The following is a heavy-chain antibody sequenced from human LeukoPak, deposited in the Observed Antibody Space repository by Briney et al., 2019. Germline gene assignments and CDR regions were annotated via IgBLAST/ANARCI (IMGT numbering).Heavy chain of an antibody. Sequence: SETLSLTCAVSGGSISSGNWWSWVRQPPGKGLEWIGEIYHSGSTNYNPSLKSRVTISVDKSKNQFSLKLSSVTAADTAVYYCARAIPTSGDYDGDYYYGMDVWGKGTTVTVSS. CDR1: GGSISSGNW. V-gene: IGHV4-4*02. D-gene: IGHD4-17*01. J-gene: IGHJ6*04. CDR2: IYHSGST. CDR3: ARAIPTSGDYDGDYYYGMDV.